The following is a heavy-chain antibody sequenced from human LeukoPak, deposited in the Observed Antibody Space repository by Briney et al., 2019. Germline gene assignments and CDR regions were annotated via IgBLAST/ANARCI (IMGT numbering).Heavy chain of an antibody. D-gene: IGHD5-18*01. J-gene: IGHJ4*02. Sequence: SETLSLTCTVSGGSISSSSYYWSWIRQPPGKGLEWIGEINHSGSTNYNPSLKSRVTISVDTSKNQFSLKLSSVTAADTAVYYCARVDTAMALPFDYWGQGTLVTVSS. CDR1: GGSISSSSYY. V-gene: IGHV4-39*07. CDR2: INHSGST. CDR3: ARVDTAMALPFDY.